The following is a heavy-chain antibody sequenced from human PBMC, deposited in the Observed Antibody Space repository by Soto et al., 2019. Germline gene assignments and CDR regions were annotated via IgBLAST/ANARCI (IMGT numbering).Heavy chain of an antibody. V-gene: IGHV3-9*01. CDR3: AKDSYGIAAAGYYMDV. J-gene: IGHJ6*03. Sequence: HPGGSLRLSCAASGFTFDDYAMHWVRQAPGKGLEWVSGISWNSGSIGYADSVKGRFTISRDNAKNSLYLQMNSLRAEDTALYYCAKDSYGIAAAGYYMDVWGKGTTVTVSS. D-gene: IGHD6-13*01. CDR1: GFTFDDYA. CDR2: ISWNSGSI.